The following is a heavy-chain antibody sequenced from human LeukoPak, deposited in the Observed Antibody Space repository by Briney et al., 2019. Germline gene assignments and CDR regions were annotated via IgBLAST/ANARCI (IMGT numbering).Heavy chain of an antibody. D-gene: IGHD1-26*01. J-gene: IGHJ4*02. Sequence: GGSLRLSCAASGFTFSSYAMSWVRQAPGKGLEWVSAISGSGGSTYYADSVKGRFTISRDNSKNTLYLQMNSLRAEDTAVYYCAKVPGIRGGATFYFDYWGQGTLVTVSS. CDR1: GFTFSSYA. CDR3: AKVPGIRGGATFYFDY. CDR2: ISGSGGST. V-gene: IGHV3-23*01.